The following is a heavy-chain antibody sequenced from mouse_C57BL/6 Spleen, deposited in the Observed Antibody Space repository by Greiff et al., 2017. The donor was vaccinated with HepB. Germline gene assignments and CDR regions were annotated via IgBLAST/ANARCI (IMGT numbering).Heavy chain of an antibody. CDR1: GYTFTSYW. J-gene: IGHJ2*01. V-gene: IGHV1-64*01. Sequence: VQLQQPGAELVKPGASVKLSCKASGYTFTSYWMHWVKQRPGQGLEWIGMIHPNSGSTNYNEKFKSKATLTVDKSSSTAYMQLSSLTSEDSAVYYCARPPYYYGSSPFDYWGQGTTLTVSS. D-gene: IGHD1-1*01. CDR2: IHPNSGST. CDR3: ARPPYYYGSSPFDY.